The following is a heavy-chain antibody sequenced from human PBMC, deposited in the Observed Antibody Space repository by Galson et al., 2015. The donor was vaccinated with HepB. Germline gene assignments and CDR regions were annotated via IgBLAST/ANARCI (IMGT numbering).Heavy chain of an antibody. CDR2: INAGNGNT. CDR3: ARDWEVATPFFYY. V-gene: IGHV1-3*01. Sequence: SVKVSCKASGYTFTSYAMHWVRQAPGQRLEWMGWINAGNGNTKYSQKFQGRVTITRDTSASTAYMELSSLRSEDTAVYYCARDWEVATPFFYYWGQGTLVTVSS. CDR1: GYTFTSYA. D-gene: IGHD5-12*01. J-gene: IGHJ4*02.